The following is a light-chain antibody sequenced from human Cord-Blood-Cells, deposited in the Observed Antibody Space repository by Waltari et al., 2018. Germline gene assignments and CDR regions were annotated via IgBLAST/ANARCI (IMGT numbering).Light chain of an antibody. Sequence: DIQMTQSPSSLSASVVDRVNITCRASQSISSYLNWYQQKPGKAHKLLIYAASSLQSGVPSRFSGSGSGTDFTLTISSLQPEDFATYYCQQSYSTPYTFGQGTKLEIK. J-gene: IGKJ2*01. CDR1: QSISSY. V-gene: IGKV1-39*01. CDR2: AAS. CDR3: QQSYSTPYT.